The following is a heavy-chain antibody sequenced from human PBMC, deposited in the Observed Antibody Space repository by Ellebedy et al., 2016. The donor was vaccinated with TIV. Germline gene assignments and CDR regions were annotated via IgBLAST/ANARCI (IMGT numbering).Heavy chain of an antibody. D-gene: IGHD6-19*01. CDR1: GFTFSDYY. CDR2: ISSSSSYT. Sequence: GESLKISXAASGFTFSDYYMSWIRQAPGKGLEWVSYISSSSSYTNYADSVKGRFTISRDNAKNSLYLQMNSLRAEDTAVYYCARSVATAGNLLGGWYVVLGTNHPTEGYYFDYWGQGTLVTVSS. CDR3: ARSVATAGNLLGGWYVVLGTNHPTEGYYFDY. J-gene: IGHJ4*02. V-gene: IGHV3-11*06.